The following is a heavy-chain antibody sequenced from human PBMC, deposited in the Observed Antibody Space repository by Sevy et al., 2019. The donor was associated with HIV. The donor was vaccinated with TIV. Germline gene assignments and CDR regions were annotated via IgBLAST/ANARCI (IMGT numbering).Heavy chain of an antibody. CDR2: ISGSGDTT. V-gene: IGHV3-23*01. Sequence: GGCLRLSCAASGFTFINYGMSWVRQAPGKGLEWVSVISGSGDTTNYADSVKGRFVISRDNSKDTMYLQLNSLRAEDTAVYYCAKDIRVALVVPSPGYGMDVWGHGTSVTVSS. D-gene: IGHD2-15*01. J-gene: IGHJ6*02. CDR1: GFTFINYG. CDR3: AKDIRVALVVPSPGYGMDV.